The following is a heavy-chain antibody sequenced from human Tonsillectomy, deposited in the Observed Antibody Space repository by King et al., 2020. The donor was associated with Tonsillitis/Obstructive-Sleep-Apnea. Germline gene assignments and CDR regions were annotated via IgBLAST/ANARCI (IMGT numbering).Heavy chain of an antibody. J-gene: IGHJ6*03. CDR1: GFTFSDYY. CDR3: ARGQSYNYYYMDV. Sequence: VQLVESGGGLVKPGGSLRLSCAASGFTFSDYYMSWIRQAPGEGLEWVSYISSGGRAIIYADSMEGRFTIPRHNAKNSLYLQVNSLRVEDTAVYYCARGQSYNYYYMDVWGKGTTVTVSS. CDR2: ISSGGRAI. V-gene: IGHV3-11*01.